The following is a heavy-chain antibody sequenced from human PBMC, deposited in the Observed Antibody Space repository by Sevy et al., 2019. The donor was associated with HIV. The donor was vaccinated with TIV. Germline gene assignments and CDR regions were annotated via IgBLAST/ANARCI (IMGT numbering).Heavy chain of an antibody. D-gene: IGHD3-16*02. CDR2: IRYDGSNK. CDR3: AKCDYIWGSYRLIDY. Sequence: GGSLRLSCAASGFTFSSYGMHWVRQAPGKGLEWVAFIRYDGSNKYYADSVKGRFTISRDNSKNTLYLQMKSLRAEDTAVYYCAKCDYIWGSYRLIDYWGQGTLVTVSS. V-gene: IGHV3-30*02. CDR1: GFTFSSYG. J-gene: IGHJ4*02.